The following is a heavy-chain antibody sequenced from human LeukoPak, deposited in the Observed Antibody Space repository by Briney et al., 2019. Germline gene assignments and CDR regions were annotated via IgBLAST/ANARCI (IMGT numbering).Heavy chain of an antibody. CDR2: ISSSSSYI. V-gene: IGHV3-21*01. CDR3: ARAGASSWSQFDY. Sequence: PGGSLRLSCTVSGFLVNNYYMSWVRQAPGKGLEWVSSISSSSSYIYYADSVKGRFTISRDNAKNSLYLQMNSLRAEDTAVYYCARAGASSWSQFDYWGQGTLVTVSS. D-gene: IGHD6-13*01. CDR1: GFLVNNYY. J-gene: IGHJ4*02.